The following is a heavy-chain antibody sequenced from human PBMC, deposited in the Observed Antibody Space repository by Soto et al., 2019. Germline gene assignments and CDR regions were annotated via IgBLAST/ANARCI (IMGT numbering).Heavy chain of an antibody. D-gene: IGHD2-8*01. CDR1: GFTFTSYA. CDR2: INGGNGNT. V-gene: IGHV1-3*01. J-gene: IGHJ6*02. CDR3: ARVGGYCTNGVCSPVYYYGMDV. Sequence: ASVKVSCKASGFTFTSYAMHWLRQAPGQRLEWMGWINGGNGNTKYSQKFQGRVTITRDTSASTAYMELSSLRSEDTAVYYCARVGGYCTNGVCSPVYYYGMDVWGQGTTVTVS.